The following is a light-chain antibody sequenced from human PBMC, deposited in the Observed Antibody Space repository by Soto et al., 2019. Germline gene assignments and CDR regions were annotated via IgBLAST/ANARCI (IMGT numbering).Light chain of an antibody. CDR3: QQRSNWPPLYT. V-gene: IGKV3-11*01. CDR2: DAS. CDR1: QSVSSY. J-gene: IGKJ2*01. Sequence: EIVLTQSPATLSLSPGERATLSCRASQSVSSYLAWYQQKPGQAPRLLIYDASNRATGIPARFSGSGSRTDFTLTISSLEPQDFAVYYCQQRSNWPPLYTFGQGTKLESK.